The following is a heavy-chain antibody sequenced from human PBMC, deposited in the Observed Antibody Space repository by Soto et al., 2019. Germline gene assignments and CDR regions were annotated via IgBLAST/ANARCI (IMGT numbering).Heavy chain of an antibody. J-gene: IGHJ4*02. CDR1: GGSFSGYY. CDR3: ARLESGHTAIGY. CDR2: INHSGST. V-gene: IGHV4-34*01. Sequence: PSETLSLTCAVYGGSFSGYYWSWIRQPPGKGLEWIGEINHSGSTNYNPSLKSRVTISVDTSKKQFSLKLSSVTAADTAVYYCARLESGHTAIGYWGQGTRVTVSS. D-gene: IGHD5-18*01.